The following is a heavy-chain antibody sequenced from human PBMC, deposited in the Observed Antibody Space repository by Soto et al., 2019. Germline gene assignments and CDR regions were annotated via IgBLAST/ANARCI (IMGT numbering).Heavy chain of an antibody. CDR1: GHTFTDYY. CDR2: INANSGGT. J-gene: IGHJ4*02. Sequence: QVQLVQSGAEVKKPGASVQVSCKASGHTFTDYYIHWVRQAPGQGLEWMGWINANSGGTNYAQKFQGRVPMTRDTSISSAYMDLRRLRSDDTAIYYCARASGGGTWGGAFDHWGQGTLVTVSS. V-gene: IGHV1-2*02. CDR3: ARASGGGTWGGAFDH. D-gene: IGHD3-16*01.